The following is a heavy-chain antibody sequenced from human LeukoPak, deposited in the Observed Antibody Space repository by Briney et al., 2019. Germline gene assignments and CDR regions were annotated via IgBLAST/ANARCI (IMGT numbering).Heavy chain of an antibody. D-gene: IGHD4-17*01. J-gene: IGHJ3*02. V-gene: IGHV5-51*01. CDR3: ARHAPNDYGDYEGAFDI. CDR1: GYSFTSYW. Sequence: HGESLKISCQGSGYSFTSYWIGWVRQMPGKGLEWMGIIYPGDSDTRYSPSFQGQVTISADKSISTAYLQWSSLKASDTAMYYCARHAPNDYGDYEGAFDIWGQGTMVTVSS. CDR2: IYPGDSDT.